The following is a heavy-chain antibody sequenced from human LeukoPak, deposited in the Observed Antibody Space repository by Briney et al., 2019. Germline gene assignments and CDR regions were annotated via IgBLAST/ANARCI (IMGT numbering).Heavy chain of an antibody. J-gene: IGHJ4*02. V-gene: IGHV4-38-2*02. CDR3: ARATARLPNFDY. Sequence: PSETLSLTCTVSGYSISSGYYWGWIRQPPGKGLEWIGSIYHSGSTYYNPSLKSRVTISVDTSKNQFSLKLSSVTAADTAVYYCARATARLPNFDYWGQGILVTVSS. CDR2: IYHSGST. D-gene: IGHD1-1*01. CDR1: GYSISSGYY.